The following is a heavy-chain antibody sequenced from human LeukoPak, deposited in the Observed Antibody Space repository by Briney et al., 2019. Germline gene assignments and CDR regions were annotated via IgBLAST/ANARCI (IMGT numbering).Heavy chain of an antibody. CDR2: IIPILGIA. V-gene: IGHV1-69*04. CDR1: GGTFSSYA. J-gene: IGHJ4*02. CDR3: ARVGYSSSSSQYYFDY. Sequence: ASVKVSCKASGGTFSSYAISWVRQAPGQGLKWMGRIIPILGIANYAQKFQGRVTITADKSTSTAYMELSSLRSEDTAVYYCARVGYSSSSSQYYFDYWGQGTLVTVSS. D-gene: IGHD6-6*01.